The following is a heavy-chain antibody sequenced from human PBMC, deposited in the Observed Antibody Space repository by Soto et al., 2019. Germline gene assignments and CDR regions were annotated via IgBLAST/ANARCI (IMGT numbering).Heavy chain of an antibody. Sequence: ASETLSLTCTVSGGSASNSNYYWGWVRQSPGKGLEWIGSVYYRGRSYSKSSVKSRVTISVDTSKNQFSLNLNSVTASDTAVYYCVSQRTSVLTQAYFDYWGPGALVTVS. V-gene: IGHV4-39*01. CDR3: VSQRTSVLTQAYFDY. J-gene: IGHJ4*02. CDR2: VYYRGRS. D-gene: IGHD2-8*01. CDR1: GGSASNSNYY.